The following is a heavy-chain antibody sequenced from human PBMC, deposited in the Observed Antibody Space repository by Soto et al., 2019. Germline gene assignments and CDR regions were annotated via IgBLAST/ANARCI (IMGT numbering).Heavy chain of an antibody. D-gene: IGHD6-19*01. J-gene: IGHJ4*02. CDR2: IIPIFGTA. CDR3: ALSGEVAGSYYFDY. V-gene: IGHV1-69*13. Sequence: SVKVSCKASGGTFGSYAISWVRQAPGQGLEWMGGIIPIFGTANYAQKFQGRVTITADESTSTAYMELSSLRSEDTAVYYCALSGEVAGSYYFDYWGQGTLVTVSS. CDR1: GGTFGSYA.